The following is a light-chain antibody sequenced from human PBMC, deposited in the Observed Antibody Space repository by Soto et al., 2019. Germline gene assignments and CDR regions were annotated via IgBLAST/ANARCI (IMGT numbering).Light chain of an antibody. J-gene: IGKJ1*01. CDR1: QSFLYSYNDMNY. CDR2: CAA. V-gene: IGKV4-1*01. CDR3: CHLYVIAET. Sequence: ESLAVSLGVRASINCKASQSFLYSYNDMNYLAWYQQKPAQPPTLLTYCAATRGSGGPDRLCGSGSGTAFTLTIISLPAEEVPTNYCCHLYVIAETFCQ.